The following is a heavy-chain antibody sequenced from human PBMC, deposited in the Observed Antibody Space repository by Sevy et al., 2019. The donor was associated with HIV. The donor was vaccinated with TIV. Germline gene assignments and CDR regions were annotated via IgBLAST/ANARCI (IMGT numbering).Heavy chain of an antibody. J-gene: IGHJ6*02. CDR3: TRDKTILEGRYGMDV. D-gene: IGHD3-3*01. V-gene: IGHV3-21*01. CDR2: IFSSSSWI. Sequence: GGSLRLSCAVSGFTFRSYAMSWVRQAPGKGLEWVSFIFSSSSWIYYADSVKGRFTISRDNTKNSLYLQMNSLRAEDTAVYYCTRDKTILEGRYGMDVWGQGTTVTVSS. CDR1: GFTFRSYA.